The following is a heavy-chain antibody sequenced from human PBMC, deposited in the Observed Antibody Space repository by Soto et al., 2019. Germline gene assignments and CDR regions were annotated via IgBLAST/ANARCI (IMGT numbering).Heavy chain of an antibody. Sequence: EVQLLESGGGLVQPGESLRLSCAASGFTFSSYAMSWVRQAPGKGLEWVSVISGSDDSTYYADSVKGRFTISRDNSKNTPYLQMNSLRADDTAVYYCAKRSSSSTFDYWGQGTLVTVSS. CDR2: ISGSDDST. CDR3: AKRSSSSTFDY. D-gene: IGHD6-6*01. V-gene: IGHV3-23*01. J-gene: IGHJ4*02. CDR1: GFTFSSYA.